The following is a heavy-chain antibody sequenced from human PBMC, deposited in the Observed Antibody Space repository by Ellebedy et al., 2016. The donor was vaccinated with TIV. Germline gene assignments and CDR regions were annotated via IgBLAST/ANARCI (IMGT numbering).Heavy chain of an antibody. CDR2: ISGSGGSK. V-gene: IGHV3-23*01. Sequence: GESLKISXTGSGFTFNNYAMSWVRQAPGRGLEWVSSISGSGGSKYYADSVTGRFSISRDNSKNTLYLQMNSLRAEDTAVYYCAKDVDFYTYGPGDYWGQGTQVTVSS. CDR1: GFTFNNYA. D-gene: IGHD5-24*01. CDR3: AKDVDFYTYGPGDY. J-gene: IGHJ4*02.